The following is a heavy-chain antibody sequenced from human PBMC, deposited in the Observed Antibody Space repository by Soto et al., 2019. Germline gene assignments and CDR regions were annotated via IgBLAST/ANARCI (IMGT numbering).Heavy chain of an antibody. J-gene: IGHJ6*02. CDR2: VWYDGSNK. Sequence: GSLRLSCAASGFTFSSYGMHWVRQAPGKGLEWVAVVWYDGSNKYYADSVKGRFTISRDNSKNTLYLQMNSLRAEDTAVYYCARDGYSLAPAGTLYYGMDVWGQGTTVPV. D-gene: IGHD6-13*01. CDR3: ARDGYSLAPAGTLYYGMDV. CDR1: GFTFSSYG. V-gene: IGHV3-33*01.